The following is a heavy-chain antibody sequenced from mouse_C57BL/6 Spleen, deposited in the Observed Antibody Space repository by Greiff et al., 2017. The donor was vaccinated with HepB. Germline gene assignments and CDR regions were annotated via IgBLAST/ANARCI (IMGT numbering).Heavy chain of an antibody. J-gene: IGHJ2*01. D-gene: IGHD2-1*01. Sequence: VKLQESGPELVKPGASVKISCKASGYAFSSSWMNWVKQRPGKGLEWIGRIYPGDGDTNYNGKFKGKATLTADKSSSTAYMQLSSLTSEDSAVYFCARVYYGNRGDYWGQGTTLTVSS. CDR2: IYPGDGDT. V-gene: IGHV1-82*01. CDR3: ARVYYGNRGDY. CDR1: GYAFSSSW.